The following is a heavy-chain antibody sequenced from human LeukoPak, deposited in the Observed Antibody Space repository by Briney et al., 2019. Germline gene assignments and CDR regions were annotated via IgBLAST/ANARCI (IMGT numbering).Heavy chain of an antibody. CDR1: GYRFTNFW. J-gene: IGHJ6*04. V-gene: IGHV5-51*01. CDR2: IYAGDSDT. D-gene: IGHD3-10*01. CDR3: ARSGFARGMDV. Sequence: GESLKISCKASGYRFTNFWIAWVRQMPGKGLEWMGIIYAGDSDTRYSPSLQGQVTMSVDKSSSTAYLQWTSPKASDTAMYYCARSGFARGMDVWGKGTTVTVAS.